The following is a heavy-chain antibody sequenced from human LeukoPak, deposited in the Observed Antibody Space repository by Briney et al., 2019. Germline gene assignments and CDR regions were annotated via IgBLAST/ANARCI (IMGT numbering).Heavy chain of an antibody. Sequence: GGSLRLSCAASGFTFSIYAMSWVRQTPGKGLEWVSTLSGTGDSTYYADSVKGRFTIARDNSKNTLYLQMNGLRAEDPAVYYCAKVLSLRHFDWVLYIDLWGQGTLVSVSS. CDR1: GFTFSIYA. J-gene: IGHJ4*02. V-gene: IGHV3-23*01. D-gene: IGHD3-9*01. CDR2: LSGTGDST. CDR3: AKVLSLRHFDWVLYIDL.